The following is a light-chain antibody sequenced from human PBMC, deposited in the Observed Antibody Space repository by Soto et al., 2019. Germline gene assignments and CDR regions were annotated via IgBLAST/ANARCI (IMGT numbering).Light chain of an antibody. CDR3: QHYNSYSQT. CDR2: KAS. J-gene: IGKJ1*01. CDR1: QTISSW. V-gene: IGKV1-5*03. Sequence: DIQMTQSPSTLSGSVGDRATITCRASQTISSWLAWYQQKPGKAPKLLIYKASTLKSGVPSRFSGSGSGTEFTLTISSLQPDGFATYYCQHYNSYSQTFGQGTKVDIK.